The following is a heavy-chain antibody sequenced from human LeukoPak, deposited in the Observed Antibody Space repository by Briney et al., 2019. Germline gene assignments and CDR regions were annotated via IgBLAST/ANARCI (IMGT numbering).Heavy chain of an antibody. J-gene: IGHJ4*02. D-gene: IGHD6-13*01. Sequence: ASVKVSCKASGYTFTGYYMHWVRQAPGQGLEWMGWISAYNGNTNYAQKLQGRVTMTTDTSTSTAYMELRSLRSDDTAVYYCARGSSSWNDYWGQGTLVTVSS. CDR1: GYTFTGYY. CDR2: ISAYNGNT. V-gene: IGHV1-18*04. CDR3: ARGSSSWNDY.